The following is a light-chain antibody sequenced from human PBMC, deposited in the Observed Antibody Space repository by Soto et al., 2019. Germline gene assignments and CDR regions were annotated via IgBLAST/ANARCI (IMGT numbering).Light chain of an antibody. V-gene: IGLV2-14*01. J-gene: IGLJ2*01. CDR3: CSYTSSTTPL. CDR1: SSDVGGYHY. Sequence: QSALTQPASVSGSPGQSSTISCTGSSSDVGGYHYVSWYQQYPGEAPKPVISEVSNRPSGVSNRYSGSKSGNTASLTISGRKAEGEADYYCCSYTSSTTPLLGGGTKVTVL. CDR2: EVS.